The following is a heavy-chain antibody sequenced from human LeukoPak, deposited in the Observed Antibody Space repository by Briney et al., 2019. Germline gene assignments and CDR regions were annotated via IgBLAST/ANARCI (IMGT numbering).Heavy chain of an antibody. CDR2: IYYSGST. V-gene: IGHV4-59*01. CDR1: GGSISTYF. Sequence: SETLSLTCTVSGGSISTYFWAWIRQPPGKGLKWIGYIYYSGSTNYNPSLKSRGTISVDTSKNQFSLKLSSVTAADTAVYYCARDRGFKILDYWGQGTLATVSS. D-gene: IGHD3-10*01. CDR3: ARDRGFKILDY. J-gene: IGHJ4*02.